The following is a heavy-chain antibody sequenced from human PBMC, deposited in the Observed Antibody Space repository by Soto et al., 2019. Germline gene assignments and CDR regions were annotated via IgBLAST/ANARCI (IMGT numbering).Heavy chain of an antibody. CDR3: VRGGFLSHDHVIIAPATLGFDP. J-gene: IGHJ5*02. V-gene: IGHV1-8*01. CDR2: MNPNRTNT. D-gene: IGHD2-2*01. CDR1: GYTFTTYD. Sequence: AASVKVSCKASGYTFTTYDINWVRQAPGQGLEWMGWMNPNRTNTGYAEKFQGRVTMTRDTSISTAYMELSSLRYDDTAVYYCVRGGFLSHDHVIIAPATLGFDPWGQGTLVTVSS.